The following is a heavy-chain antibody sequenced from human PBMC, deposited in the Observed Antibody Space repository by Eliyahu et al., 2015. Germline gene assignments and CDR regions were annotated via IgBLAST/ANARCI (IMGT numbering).Heavy chain of an antibody. D-gene: IGHD6-13*01. V-gene: IGHV4-34*12. J-gene: IGHJ6*02. CDR1: GGSFSGYY. CDR2: IIHSGST. Sequence: QVQLQQWGAGLLKPSETLSLTCAVYGGSFSGYYWTWIRXPPGKGMEWIGEIIHSGSTNHTPPLKSRVTISVEPSKNQFSLKLSSVTAADTAVYFCARLGERDTSSLLRPYYYYGLDVWGQGTTVTVSS. CDR3: ARLGERDTSSLLRPYYYYGLDV.